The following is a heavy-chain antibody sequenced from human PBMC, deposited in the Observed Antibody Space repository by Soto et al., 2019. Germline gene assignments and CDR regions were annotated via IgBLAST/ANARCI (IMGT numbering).Heavy chain of an antibody. CDR1: GYTFTGYY. CDR2: INPNSGGT. J-gene: IGHJ6*02. CDR3: ARAGSGSYNYYYGMDV. Sequence: GASVKVSCKASGYTFTGYYMHWVRQAPGQGLEWMGWINPNSGGTNYAQKFQGWVTMTRDTSISTAYMELSRLRSDDTAVYYCARAGSGSYNYYYGMDVWGQGTTVTVSS. V-gene: IGHV1-2*04. D-gene: IGHD1-26*01.